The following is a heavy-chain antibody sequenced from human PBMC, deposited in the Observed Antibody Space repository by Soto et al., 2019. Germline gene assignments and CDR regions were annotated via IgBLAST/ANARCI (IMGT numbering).Heavy chain of an antibody. J-gene: IGHJ4*02. Sequence: QVQLVESGGGVVQPGRSLRLSCAASGFTFSSYGMHWVRQAPGKGLEWVAVIWYDGSNKYYADSVKGRFTISRDNSKNTLYLQMNSLRAEDTAVYYCAREGLGDLKQGTYYFDYWGQGPLVTVSS. D-gene: IGHD7-27*01. V-gene: IGHV3-33*01. CDR3: AREGLGDLKQGTYYFDY. CDR2: IWYDGSNK. CDR1: GFTFSSYG.